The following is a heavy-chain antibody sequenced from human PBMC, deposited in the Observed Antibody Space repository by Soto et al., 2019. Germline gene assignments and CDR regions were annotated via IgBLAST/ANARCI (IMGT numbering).Heavy chain of an antibody. CDR3: TTILLELVPSPDFDY. D-gene: IGHD6-6*01. Sequence: GGSLRLSCAASGFTFSNAWMSWVRQAPGKGLEWVGRIKSKTDGGTTDYAAPVKGRFTISRDDSKNTLYLQMNSLKTEDTAVYYCTTILLELVPSPDFDYWGQGTLVTVSS. J-gene: IGHJ4*02. CDR2: IKSKTDGGTT. CDR1: GFTFSNAW. V-gene: IGHV3-15*01.